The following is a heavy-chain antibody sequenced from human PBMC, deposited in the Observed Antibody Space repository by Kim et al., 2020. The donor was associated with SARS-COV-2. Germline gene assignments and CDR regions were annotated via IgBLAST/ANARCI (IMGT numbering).Heavy chain of an antibody. D-gene: IGHD6-13*01. CDR2: ISGDGGST. V-gene: IGHV3-43*02. Sequence: GGSLRLSCAASGFTFDDYAMHWVRQAPGKGLEWVSLISGDGGSTYYADSVKGRFTISRDNSKNSLYLQMNSLRTEDTALYYCAKDIRIAAAGTSYYYYYYMDVWGKGTTVTVSS. CDR1: GFTFDDYA. J-gene: IGHJ6*03. CDR3: AKDIRIAAAGTSYYYYYYMDV.